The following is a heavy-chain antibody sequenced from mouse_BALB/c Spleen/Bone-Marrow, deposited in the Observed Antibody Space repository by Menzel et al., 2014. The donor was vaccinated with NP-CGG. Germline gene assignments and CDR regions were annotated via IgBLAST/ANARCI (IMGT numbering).Heavy chain of an antibody. Sequence: EVQLQQSGPDLVKPSQSLSLTCTVTGYSITSGYSWHWIRQFPENKLEWMGYIHHSGSTNYNPSLRSRISITRDTSKNQFFLHLNSVTTEDTATYYCTSYGNYWYFDVWGAGTTVTVPS. CDR3: TSYGNYWYFDV. CDR1: GYSITSGYS. J-gene: IGHJ1*01. V-gene: IGHV3-1*02. CDR2: IHHSGST. D-gene: IGHD2-1*01.